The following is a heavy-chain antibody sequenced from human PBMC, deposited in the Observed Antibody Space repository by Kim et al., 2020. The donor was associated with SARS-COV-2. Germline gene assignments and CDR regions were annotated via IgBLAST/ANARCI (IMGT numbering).Heavy chain of an antibody. Sequence: SETLSLTCTVSGGSISSGDYYWSWIRQPPGKGQEWIGYIYYSGSTYYNPSLKSRVTISVDTSKNQFSLKLSSVTAADTAVYYCARELSGYFDLWGRGTLVTVSS. CDR3: ARELSGYFDL. CDR2: IYYSGST. V-gene: IGHV4-30-4*01. J-gene: IGHJ2*01. CDR1: GGSISSGDYY.